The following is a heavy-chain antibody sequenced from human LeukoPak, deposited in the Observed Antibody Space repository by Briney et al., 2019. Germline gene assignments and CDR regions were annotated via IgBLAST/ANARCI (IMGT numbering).Heavy chain of an antibody. J-gene: IGHJ6*02. Sequence: GGSLRLSCAASGFTFSSYDMHWVRQATGKGLEWVSAIGTAGDTYYPGSVKSRFTISRENAKDSLYLQMNSLRAGDTAVYYCARAPPYYYDSSGPLSYGMDVWGQGTTVTVSS. CDR1: GFTFSSYD. CDR3: ARAPPYYYDSSGPLSYGMDV. CDR2: IGTAGDT. V-gene: IGHV3-13*01. D-gene: IGHD3-22*01.